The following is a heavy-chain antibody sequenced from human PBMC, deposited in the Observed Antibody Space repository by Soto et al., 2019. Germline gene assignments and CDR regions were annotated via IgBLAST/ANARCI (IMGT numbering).Heavy chain of an antibody. V-gene: IGHV4-31*03. CDR2: IYYNGNT. J-gene: IGHJ4*02. D-gene: IGHD2-2*01. Sequence: QVQLQESGPGLVKPSQTLSLTCTVSGGSISSGDYYWSWIRQLPGKDQESIAYIYYNGNTYYTPSLKSRATISLDTSRNQFFLNLNSVTAADTAVYYCARDVGSSHGPGHPHYFDYWGQGTLVTVSS. CDR1: GGSISSGDYY. CDR3: ARDVGSSHGPGHPHYFDY.